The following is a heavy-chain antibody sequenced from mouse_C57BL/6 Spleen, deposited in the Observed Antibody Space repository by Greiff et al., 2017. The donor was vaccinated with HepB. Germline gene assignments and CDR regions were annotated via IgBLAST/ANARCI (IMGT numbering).Heavy chain of an antibody. D-gene: IGHD1-1*01. V-gene: IGHV1-82*01. J-gene: IGHJ4*01. Sequence: VQLQQSGPELVKPGASVKISCKASGYAFRSSWMNWVKQRPGKGLEWIGRIYPGDGDTNYNGKFKGKATLTADKSSSTADMQLSSLTSEDSAVYCCARMGSYYGSSSVYAMDYWGQGTSVTVSS. CDR2: IYPGDGDT. CDR1: GYAFRSSW. CDR3: ARMGSYYGSSSVYAMDY.